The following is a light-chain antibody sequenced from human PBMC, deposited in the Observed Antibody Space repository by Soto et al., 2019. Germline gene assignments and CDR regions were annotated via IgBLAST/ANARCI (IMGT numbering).Light chain of an antibody. CDR3: QSYDTSLSVVL. V-gene: IGLV1-40*01. CDR2: ANN. CDR1: SSNIGAGYD. J-gene: IGLJ2*01. Sequence: QSVLTQPPSVSGAPGQRVTISCTGSSSNIGAGYDVHWYQQVPGTAPKLLIYANNYRPSGVPDRFSGSKSGTSASLAITGLQAEDEADYYCQSYDTSLSVVLFGGGTKLTVL.